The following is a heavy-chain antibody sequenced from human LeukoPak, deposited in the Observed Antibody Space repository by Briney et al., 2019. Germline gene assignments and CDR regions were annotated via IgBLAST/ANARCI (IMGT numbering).Heavy chain of an antibody. Sequence: PSETLSLTCTVSGGSISSSSYYWGWIRQPRGKGLEWIGSIYYSGSTYYNPSLKSRVTISVDTSKNQFSLKLSSVTAADTAVYYCANYQWELHLWGQGTLVTVSS. J-gene: IGHJ4*02. CDR1: GGSISSSSYY. V-gene: IGHV4-39*01. D-gene: IGHD1-26*01. CDR3: ANYQWELHL. CDR2: IYYSGST.